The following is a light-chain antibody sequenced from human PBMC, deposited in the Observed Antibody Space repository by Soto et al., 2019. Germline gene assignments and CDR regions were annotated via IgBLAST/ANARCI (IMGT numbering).Light chain of an antibody. CDR2: DVS. CDR1: ISDVGGYNF. Sequence: QSVLTQPASVSGSPGQSITISCTGTISDVGGYNFVSWYQQYPGKAPKLMICDVSTRPSGVSNRFSGSKSGNTASLTISGLQAEDEADYYCSSFTGSNYVFGTGTQLTVL. V-gene: IGLV2-14*03. J-gene: IGLJ1*01. CDR3: SSFTGSNYV.